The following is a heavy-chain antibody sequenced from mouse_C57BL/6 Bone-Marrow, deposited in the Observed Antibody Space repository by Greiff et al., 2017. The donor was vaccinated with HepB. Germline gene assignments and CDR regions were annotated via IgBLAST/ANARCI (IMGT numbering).Heavy chain of an antibody. V-gene: IGHV14-4*01. CDR2: IDPENGDT. J-gene: IGHJ2*01. CDR3: TRGSSYDFDY. Sequence: EVKLMESGAELVRPGASVKLSCTASGFNIKDDYMHWVKQRPEQGLEWIGWIDPENGDTEYASKFQGKATITADTSSNTAYLQLSSLTSEDTAVYYCTRGSSYDFDYWGQGTTLTVSS. CDR1: GFNIKDDY. D-gene: IGHD1-1*01.